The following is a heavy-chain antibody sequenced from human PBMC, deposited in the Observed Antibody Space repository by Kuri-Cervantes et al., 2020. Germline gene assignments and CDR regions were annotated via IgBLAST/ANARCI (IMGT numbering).Heavy chain of an antibody. Sequence: GESLKISCAASGFTFSSYGMHWVRQAPGKGLEWVAVISYDGSNKYYADSVKGRFTISRDNSKNTLYLQMNSLRAEDTAVYYCAKGGKGSYLDYWGQGTLVTVSS. CDR1: GFTFSSYG. CDR2: ISYDGSNK. CDR3: AKGGKGSYLDY. V-gene: IGHV3-30*19. J-gene: IGHJ4*02. D-gene: IGHD3-10*01.